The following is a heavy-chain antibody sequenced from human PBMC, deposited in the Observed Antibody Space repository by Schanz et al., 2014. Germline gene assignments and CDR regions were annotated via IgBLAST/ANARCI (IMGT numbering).Heavy chain of an antibody. J-gene: IGHJ4*02. CDR1: GFTFSRHA. D-gene: IGHD3-10*01. V-gene: IGHV3-30*09. CDR3: AKDGGTSGGISQPFDY. Sequence: QVELVESGGGVVQPGRSLRLSCAASGFTFSRHAMHWVRQAAGKGLEWVAAITYDGSNKYYAESVKGRFAISRDNSKNTLYLQMSILRAEDTAVYYCAKDGGTSGGISQPFDYWGQGTLVTVSS. CDR2: ITYDGSNK.